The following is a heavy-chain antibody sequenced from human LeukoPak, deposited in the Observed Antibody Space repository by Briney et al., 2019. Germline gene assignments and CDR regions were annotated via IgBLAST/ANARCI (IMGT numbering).Heavy chain of an antibody. CDR3: ARRRITIFGVVTDYFDY. J-gene: IGHJ4*02. D-gene: IGHD3-3*01. Sequence: SVKVSCKASGGTFSSYAISWVRQAPGQGLEWMGGIIPIFGTANYAQKFQGRVTITADESTSTAYMELSSLRSEDKAVYYCARRRITIFGVVTDYFDYWGQGTLVTVSS. CDR1: GGTFSSYA. V-gene: IGHV1-69*01. CDR2: IIPIFGTA.